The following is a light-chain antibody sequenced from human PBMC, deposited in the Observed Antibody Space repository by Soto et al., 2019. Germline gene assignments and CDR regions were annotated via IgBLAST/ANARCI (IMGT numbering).Light chain of an antibody. V-gene: IGKV1-5*03. CDR1: QTISSL. CDR3: QQYNTYPLT. Sequence: DIQMTQSPSTLSAFVGDRVTITCRASQTISSLLAWYQQKPGRAPTLLIYKASNLESGVPSRFSGSGSGTDFTLTISSLQPDDFATYYCQQYNTYPLTFGQGTRLEMK. CDR2: KAS. J-gene: IGKJ5*01.